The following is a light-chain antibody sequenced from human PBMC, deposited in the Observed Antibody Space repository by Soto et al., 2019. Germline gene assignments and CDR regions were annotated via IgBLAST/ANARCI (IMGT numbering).Light chain of an antibody. CDR2: GSS. V-gene: IGKV3-15*01. CDR1: RPVRSN. J-gene: IGKJ2*03. CDR3: QQYNDWLYS. Sequence: EIVMTQSPANMSVSPGERVAVSCRASRPVRSNLAWYQQKPGQPPRLLIYGSSTRATGIPARFSGSGSGTEFTLTVTSLQSADIAVYYCQQYNDWLYSFGKGTKVDIK.